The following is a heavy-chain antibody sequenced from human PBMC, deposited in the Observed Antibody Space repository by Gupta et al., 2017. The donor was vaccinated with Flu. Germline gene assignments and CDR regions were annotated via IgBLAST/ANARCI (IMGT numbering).Heavy chain of an antibody. Sequence: QLQLQESGPGLVKPSETLSLTCTVSGGCISPDGYYWSWIRQAPGKELEWIGTIYYDVNTYYNPSLKSRVTVSVDTSKNQFSLNLNSVTAADTAVYFCARGGGIAVAGDWGQGTLVTVSS. CDR3: ARGGGIAVAGD. D-gene: IGHD6-19*01. V-gene: IGHV4-39*01. CDR1: GGCISPDGYY. CDR2: IYYDVNT. J-gene: IGHJ4*02.